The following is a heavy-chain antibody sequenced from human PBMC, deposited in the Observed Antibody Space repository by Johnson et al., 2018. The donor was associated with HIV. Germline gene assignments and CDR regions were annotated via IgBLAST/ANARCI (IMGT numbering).Heavy chain of an antibody. J-gene: IGHJ3*02. Sequence: VQLVESGGGVVQPGGSLRLSCAASGFTFSSYGMHWVRQAPGKGLEWVAFIRYDGSNKYYADSVKGRFPISRDNSKNTLYLQMNSLRAEDTALYYCAKGGSGGGGAFDIWGQGTMVTVSS. CDR3: AKGGSGGGGAFDI. V-gene: IGHV3-30*02. CDR2: IRYDGSNK. CDR1: GFTFSSYG. D-gene: IGHD6-19*01.